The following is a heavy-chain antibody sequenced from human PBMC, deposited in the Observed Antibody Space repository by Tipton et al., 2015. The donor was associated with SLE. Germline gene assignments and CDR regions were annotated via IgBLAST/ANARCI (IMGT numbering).Heavy chain of an antibody. J-gene: IGHJ4*02. D-gene: IGHD3-10*01. CDR1: GDSISSFH. V-gene: IGHV4-59*08. CDR3: VRQPSSPGSVDY. Sequence: LRLSCTVSGDSISSFHWSWIRQPPGKGLEWLGDVYQSGTTNSNPSLKSRVTISVDTSKNQFSLQLSSVTAADTAVYNCVRQPSSPGSVDYWGQGTLVTVSS. CDR2: VYQSGTT.